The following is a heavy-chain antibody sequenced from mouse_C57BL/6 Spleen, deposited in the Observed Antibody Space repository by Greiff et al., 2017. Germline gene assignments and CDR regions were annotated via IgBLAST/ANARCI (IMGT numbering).Heavy chain of an antibody. D-gene: IGHD2-1*01. CDR3: AREVGNYEAY. V-gene: IGHV1-20*01. Sequence: EVKLVESGPELVKPGDSVKISCKASGYSFTGYFMNWVMQSHGKSLEWIGRINPYNGDTFYNQKFKGKATLTVDKSSSIAHMELRSLTSEDSAVYYCAREVGNYEAYWGQGTLVTVSA. J-gene: IGHJ3*01. CDR1: GYSFTGYF. CDR2: INPYNGDT.